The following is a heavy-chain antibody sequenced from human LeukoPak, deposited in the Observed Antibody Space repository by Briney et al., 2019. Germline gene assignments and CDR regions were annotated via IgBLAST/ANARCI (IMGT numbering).Heavy chain of an antibody. Sequence: ASVKVSCKVSGYTFTDYYMHWVQQAPGKGLEWMGLVDPEDGETIYAEKFQGRVTITANTSTDTAYKELSILESEDPAVYYCAILAYCGGDCYRSTASDWGQETLVRVPS. D-gene: IGHD2-21*01. CDR3: AILAYCGGDCYRSTASD. CDR2: VDPEDGET. CDR1: GYTFTDYY. V-gene: IGHV1-69-2*01. J-gene: IGHJ4*02.